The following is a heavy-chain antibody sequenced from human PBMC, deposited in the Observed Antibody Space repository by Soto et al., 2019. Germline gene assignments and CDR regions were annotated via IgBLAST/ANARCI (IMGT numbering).Heavy chain of an antibody. CDR2: ISGSGGST. Sequence: PGGSLRLSCAASGFTFSSYAMSWVRQAPGKGLEWVSAISGSGGSTYYADSVKGRFTISSDNAKSSLYLQMNSLRAEDTAVYYCARSSGAYRPFDSWGQGXLVTVYS. J-gene: IGHJ4*02. CDR1: GFTFSSYA. CDR3: ARSSGAYRPFDS. V-gene: IGHV3-23*01. D-gene: IGHD2-15*01.